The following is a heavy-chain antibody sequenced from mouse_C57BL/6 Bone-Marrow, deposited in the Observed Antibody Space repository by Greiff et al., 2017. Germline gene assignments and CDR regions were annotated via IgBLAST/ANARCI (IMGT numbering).Heavy chain of an antibody. Sequence: VQLQQSGAELARPGASVKLSCKASGYTFTSYGISWVKQRTGQGLEWIGEIYPRSGNTYYNEKFKGKATLTADKSSSTEYMKLRSLTSEDSAVYVCARWLLYWYFDVWGTGTTVTVSS. J-gene: IGHJ1*03. CDR1: GYTFTSYG. V-gene: IGHV1-81*01. CDR2: IYPRSGNT. CDR3: ARWLLYWYFDV. D-gene: IGHD2-3*01.